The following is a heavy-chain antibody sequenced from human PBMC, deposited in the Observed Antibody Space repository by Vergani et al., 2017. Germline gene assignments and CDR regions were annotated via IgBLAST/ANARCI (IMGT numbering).Heavy chain of an antibody. Sequence: ELQLVESGGGWVQPGGSLRLSCAASGATVSGNYMTWVRQAPGKGLEWVSHIYSGEETYYADSVKGRVTISSDTSTNALHLQINNLRVEDTAVYYCARGNYYGSGTYVVPWGQRTLVTVSS. D-gene: IGHD3-10*01. CDR1: GATVSGNY. J-gene: IGHJ5*02. V-gene: IGHV3-66*02. CDR3: ARGNYYGSGTYVVP. CDR2: IYSGEET.